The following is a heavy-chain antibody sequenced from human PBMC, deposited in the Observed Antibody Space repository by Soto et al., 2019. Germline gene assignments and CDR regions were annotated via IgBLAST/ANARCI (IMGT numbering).Heavy chain of an antibody. Sequence: SETLSLTCTVSGGSINDSYWTWIRQPPGKGLEWIGYISYTRSANYNASLKSRLTISVDTSKNQFSLKLSSVTAADTALYYCARVNYGDYYYGMDVWGQGTTVTVSS. CDR2: ISYTRSA. CDR1: GGSINDSY. D-gene: IGHD4-17*01. V-gene: IGHV4-59*01. J-gene: IGHJ6*02. CDR3: ARVNYGDYYYGMDV.